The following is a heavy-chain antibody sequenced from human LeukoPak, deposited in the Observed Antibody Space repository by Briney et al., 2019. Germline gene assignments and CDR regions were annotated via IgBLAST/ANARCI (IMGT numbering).Heavy chain of an antibody. V-gene: IGHV4-39*01. Sequence: SETLSLTCTVSGGSISSSSYYWGWIRQPPGKGLEWIGSIYYSGSTYYNPSLKSRVTISVDTSKNQFSLKLSSVTAADTAVYYCARRRITMVRGVNGDYFDYWGQGTLVTVSS. CDR1: GGSISSSSYY. J-gene: IGHJ4*02. CDR2: IYYSGST. D-gene: IGHD3-10*01. CDR3: ARRRITMVRGVNGDYFDY.